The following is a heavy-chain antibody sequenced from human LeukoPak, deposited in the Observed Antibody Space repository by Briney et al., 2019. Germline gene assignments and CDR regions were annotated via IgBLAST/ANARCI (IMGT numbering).Heavy chain of an antibody. V-gene: IGHV3-11*04. J-gene: IGHJ4*02. CDR1: GFTFSDYY. CDR3: ASNSNRAGGY. Sequence: PGGSLRLSCAASGFTFSDYYMSWIRQAPGKGLEWVSYISHGVSTMSYADSVKGRFTISRDNAKNSLYLQMNSLRAEDTAVYYCASNSNRAGGYWGQGTLVTVSS. D-gene: IGHD2-21*01. CDR2: ISHGVSTM.